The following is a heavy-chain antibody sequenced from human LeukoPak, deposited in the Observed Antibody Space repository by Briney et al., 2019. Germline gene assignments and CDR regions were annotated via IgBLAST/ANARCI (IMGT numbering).Heavy chain of an antibody. Sequence: GASVKVSFKASGYTFTSYGISWVRQAPGQGLEWMGWISAYNGNTNYAQKLQGRVTMTTDTSTSTAYMELRSLRSDDTAVYYCASTPIVVVPAAIPYYYYYGMDVWGQGTTVTVSS. CDR3: ASTPIVVVPAAIPYYYYYGMDV. V-gene: IGHV1-18*01. CDR2: ISAYNGNT. J-gene: IGHJ6*02. CDR1: GYTFTSYG. D-gene: IGHD2-2*02.